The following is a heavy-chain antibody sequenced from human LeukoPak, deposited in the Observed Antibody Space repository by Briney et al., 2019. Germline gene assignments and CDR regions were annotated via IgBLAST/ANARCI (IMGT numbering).Heavy chain of an antibody. J-gene: IGHJ5*02. V-gene: IGHV4-39*01. D-gene: IGHD5-24*01. CDR2: ISYSGGT. Sequence: SETLSLTCTVSGGSVSSSSYYWGWIRQSPGKGLEWIGSISYSGGTSYYPSLKSRVTISVDTPKNQFSLKLSSVTATDTAVYYCARRCLPVFNWFDPWGQGALVTVSS. CDR1: GGSVSSSSYY. CDR3: ARRCLPVFNWFDP.